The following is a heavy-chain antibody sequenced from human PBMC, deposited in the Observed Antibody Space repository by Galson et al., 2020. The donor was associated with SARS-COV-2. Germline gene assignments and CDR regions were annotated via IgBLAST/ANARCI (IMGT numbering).Heavy chain of an antibody. J-gene: IGHJ4*02. CDR3: AKLVVVPAAIDRDY. CDR2: ISWNSGSI. V-gene: IGHV3-9*01. D-gene: IGHD2-2*02. CDR1: GFTFVDYA. Sequence: GGSLRLSCAASGFTFVDYAMHWVRQAPGKGLEWVSGISWNSGSIGYADSVKGRFTISRDNAKNSLYLQMNSLRAEDTALYYCAKLVVVPAAIDRDYWGQGTLVTVSS.